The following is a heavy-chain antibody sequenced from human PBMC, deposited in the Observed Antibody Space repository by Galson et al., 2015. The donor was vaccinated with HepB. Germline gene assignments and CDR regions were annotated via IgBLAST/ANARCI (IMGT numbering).Heavy chain of an antibody. J-gene: IGHJ3*02. CDR2: MNPNSGNT. V-gene: IGHV1-8*01. CDR3: ARQKEEMASIRDASDI. D-gene: IGHD5-24*01. CDR1: GYSFTSYD. Sequence: SVKVSCKASGYSFTSYDISWVRQATGQGLEWMGWMNPNSGNTGYVQKFQGRVTMTRNTSISTAYMELSSLRSEDTAVYYCARQKEEMASIRDASDIWGQGTMVTVSS.